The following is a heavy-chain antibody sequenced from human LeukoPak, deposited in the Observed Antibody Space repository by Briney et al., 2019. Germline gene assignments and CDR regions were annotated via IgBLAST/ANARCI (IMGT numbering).Heavy chain of an antibody. CDR3: AEMDHDFAPD. J-gene: IGHJ4*02. Sequence: PGGSLRLSCAASGFTFSSYSMNWVRQAPGKGLEWVSYISSSSSTIYYADSVKGRFTISRDNSKNTLYLQMNSLRAEDTAVYYCAEMDHDFAPDWGQGTLVTVSS. CDR2: ISSSSSTI. CDR1: GFTFSSYS. V-gene: IGHV3-48*01. D-gene: IGHD2-21*02.